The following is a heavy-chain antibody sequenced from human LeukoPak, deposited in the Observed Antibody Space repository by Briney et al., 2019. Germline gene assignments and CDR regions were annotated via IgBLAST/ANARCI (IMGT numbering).Heavy chain of an antibody. CDR2: INTDGSST. CDR3: ARESDSGSFDY. D-gene: IGHD1-26*01. J-gene: IGHJ4*02. CDR1: GFTFSSYW. Sequence: GGSLRLSCAASGFTFSSYWMHWVRQAPGKGLVWVSRINTDGSSTSYADSVKGRFTISRDNAKNTLYLQMNSLRAEDTAVYYCARESDSGSFDYWGQGTLVTVPS. V-gene: IGHV3-74*01.